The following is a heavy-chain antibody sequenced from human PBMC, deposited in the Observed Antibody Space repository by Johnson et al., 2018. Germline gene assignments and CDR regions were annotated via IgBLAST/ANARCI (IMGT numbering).Heavy chain of an antibody. CDR2: IIPIFGTT. Sequence: QVQLVQSGAEVKKPGSSVKVSCKASGGTFSSFAISWVRQAPGQGLEWMGGIIPIFGTTNYAQKFQGRVTITADESTSTAYMELSSLRSEDTAMYYCAREWGVVVATKKGDGMDVWGQGTTVTVSS. CDR1: GGTFSSFA. D-gene: IGHD2-15*01. CDR3: AREWGVVVATKKGDGMDV. J-gene: IGHJ6*02. V-gene: IGHV1-69*12.